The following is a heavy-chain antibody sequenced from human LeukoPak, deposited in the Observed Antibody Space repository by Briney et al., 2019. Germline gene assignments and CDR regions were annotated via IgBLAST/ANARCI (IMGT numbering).Heavy chain of an antibody. V-gene: IGHV4-59*01. Sequence: PSETLSLTCTVSGGSISSYYWSWIRQPPGKGLEWIVYIYYSGSTNYNPSLKSRVTISVDTSKNQFSLKLSSVTAADTAVYYCARKIRDCSSTSCYVFDPWGQGTLVTVSS. J-gene: IGHJ5*02. CDR2: IYYSGST. CDR3: ARKIRDCSSTSCYVFDP. CDR1: GGSISSYY. D-gene: IGHD2-2*01.